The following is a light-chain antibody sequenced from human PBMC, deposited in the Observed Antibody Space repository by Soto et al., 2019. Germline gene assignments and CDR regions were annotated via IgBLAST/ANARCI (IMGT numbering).Light chain of an antibody. V-gene: IGLV2-14*01. Sequence: QSVLTQPASVSGSPGQSITISCTGTNSDIGDYNYVSWYQHHPGKAPKLMIYEVSYRPSGVSNRFSGSKSGNTASLTISGLQAEDEADYYCNSYTSSSTGVFGNGTKVTVL. CDR2: EVS. J-gene: IGLJ1*01. CDR1: NSDIGDYNY. CDR3: NSYTSSSTGV.